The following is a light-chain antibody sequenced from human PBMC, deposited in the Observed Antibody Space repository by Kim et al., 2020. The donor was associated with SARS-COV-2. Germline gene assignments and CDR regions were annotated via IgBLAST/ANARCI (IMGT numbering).Light chain of an antibody. Sequence: ELTQPPSASGTPGQTVNISCSGRRSNVGNNPVTWFQQVPGTAPKLLMSNDNRRPSGVPDRFSASKSGTSASLAISGLQSEDEAVYYCGSWDDSLSGRVFGGGTQLTVL. V-gene: IGLV1-44*01. J-gene: IGLJ3*02. CDR2: NDN. CDR3: GSWDDSLSGRV. CDR1: RSNVGNNP.